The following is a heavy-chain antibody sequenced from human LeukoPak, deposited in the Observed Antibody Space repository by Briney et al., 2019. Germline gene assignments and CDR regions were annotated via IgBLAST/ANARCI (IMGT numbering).Heavy chain of an antibody. CDR1: GFTVSSNY. V-gene: IGHV3-53*01. J-gene: IGHJ4*02. CDR3: ARDGEAWVDY. D-gene: IGHD3-10*01. Sequence: GGSLRLSCAASGFTVSSNYMSWVRQAPGKGLGWGSVIYSGGSTYYAASVKGRLTISRDNSKNTLYLQMNSLRAEDTAVYYCARDGEAWVDYWGQGTLVTVSS. CDR2: IYSGGST.